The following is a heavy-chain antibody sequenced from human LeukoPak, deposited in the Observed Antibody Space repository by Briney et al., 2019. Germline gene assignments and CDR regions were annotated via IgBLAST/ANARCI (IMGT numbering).Heavy chain of an antibody. CDR2: IYYSGST. V-gene: IGHV4-59*01. J-gene: IGHJ4*02. CDR3: ARALYPYSSGWPWGY. D-gene: IGHD6-19*01. Sequence: SETLSLTCTVSGGSISSYYWSWIRQPPGKGLEWIGYIYYSGSTNYNPSLKSRVTISVDTSKNQFSLKLSSVTAADTAVYYCARALYPYSSGWPWGYWGQGTLVTVSS. CDR1: GGSISSYY.